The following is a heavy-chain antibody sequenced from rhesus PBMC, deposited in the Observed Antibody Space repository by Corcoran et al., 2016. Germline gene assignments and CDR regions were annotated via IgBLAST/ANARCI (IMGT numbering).Heavy chain of an antibody. D-gene: IGHD3-16*01. CDR1: GGSFSSYW. J-gene: IGHJ4*01. Sequence: QVQLQESGPGLVKPSETLSLTCAVSGGSFSSYWWGWIRQPPGKGLAWVGSIYGRSGSTEYNPSLKSRATSSRDTSKNQFSLKLSSVTAADTAVYYCARVGITIVVVTSYYFDYWGQGVLVTVSS. CDR2: IYGRSGST. V-gene: IGHV4-160*01. CDR3: ARVGITIVVVTSYYFDY.